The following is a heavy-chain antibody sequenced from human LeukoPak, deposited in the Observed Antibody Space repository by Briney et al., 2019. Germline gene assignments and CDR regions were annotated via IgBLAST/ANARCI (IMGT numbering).Heavy chain of an antibody. V-gene: IGHV4-59*01. Sequence: PSETLSLTCTVSGGSISSYYWSWIRQPPGKGLEWIGYIYYSGSTNYNPSLKSRVTISVDTSKNQFSLKLSSVTAADTAVNYCARVGIFGVVNDAFDIWGQGTMVTVSS. CDR2: IYYSGST. D-gene: IGHD3-3*01. J-gene: IGHJ3*02. CDR1: GGSISSYY. CDR3: ARVGIFGVVNDAFDI.